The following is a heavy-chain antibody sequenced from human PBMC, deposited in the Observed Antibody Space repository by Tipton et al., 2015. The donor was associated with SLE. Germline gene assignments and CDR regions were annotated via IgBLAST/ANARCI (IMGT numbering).Heavy chain of an antibody. Sequence: QLVQSGAEVKKPGASVKVSCKASGYTFTSYGISWVRQAPGQGLEWMGWISAYNGNTNYAQKLQGRVTMTTDTSTSTAYMELRSLRSDDTAAYYCATRYSSGWYLKDWYFDLWGRGTLVTVSS. CDR2: ISAYNGNT. V-gene: IGHV1-18*04. J-gene: IGHJ2*01. CDR3: ATRYSSGWYLKDWYFDL. D-gene: IGHD6-19*01. CDR1: GYTFTSYG.